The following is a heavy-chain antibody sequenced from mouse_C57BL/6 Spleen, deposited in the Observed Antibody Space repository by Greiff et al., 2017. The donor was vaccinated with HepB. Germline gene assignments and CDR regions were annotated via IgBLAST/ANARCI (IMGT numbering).Heavy chain of an antibody. V-gene: IGHV1-59*01. J-gene: IGHJ2*01. D-gene: IGHD1-1*01. CDR3: ARGGLYYGSSYYFDY. CDR1: GYTFTSYW. CDR2: IDPSDSYT. Sequence: VKLLESGAELVRPGTSVKLSCKASGYTFTSYWMHWVKQRPGQGLEWIGVIDPSDSYTNYNQKFKGKATLTVDTSSSTAYMQLSSLTSEDSAVYYCARGGLYYGSSYYFDYWGQGTTLTVSS.